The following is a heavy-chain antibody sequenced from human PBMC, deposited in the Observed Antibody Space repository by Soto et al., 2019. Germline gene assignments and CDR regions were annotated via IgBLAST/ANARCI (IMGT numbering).Heavy chain of an antibody. D-gene: IGHD2-8*01. V-gene: IGHV3-13*01. CDR2: IGTAGDT. CDR1: GFTFSSYD. J-gene: IGHJ2*01. CDR3: ARSSARLSPSHFDL. Sequence: EVQLVESGGGLVQTGGSLRLSCAASGFTFSSYDMHWVRQATGKGLEWVSAIGTAGDTYYPGSVKGRFTISRENAKNSLYLQMNSLRAGDTAVYYCARSSARLSPSHFDLWGRGTLVTVSS.